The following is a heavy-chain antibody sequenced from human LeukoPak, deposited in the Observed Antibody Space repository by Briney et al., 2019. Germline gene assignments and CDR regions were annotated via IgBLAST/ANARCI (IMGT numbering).Heavy chain of an antibody. CDR1: GFTFSSYA. CDR3: AGPMVRGVIIVYGAFDI. D-gene: IGHD3-10*01. CDR2: ISYDGSNK. V-gene: IGHV3-30*04. Sequence: GGSLRLSCAASGFTFSSYAMHWVRQAPGKGLEWVAVISYDGSNKYYADSVKGRFTISRDNSKNTLYLQMNSLRAEDTAVYYCAGPMVRGVIIVYGAFDIWGQGTMVTVSS. J-gene: IGHJ3*02.